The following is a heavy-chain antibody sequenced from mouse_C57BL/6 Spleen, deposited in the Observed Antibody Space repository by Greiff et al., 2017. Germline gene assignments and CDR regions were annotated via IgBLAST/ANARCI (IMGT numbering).Heavy chain of an antibody. CDR1: GYTFTSYW. CDR2: INPSNGGT. J-gene: IGHJ4*01. V-gene: IGHV1-53*01. CDR3: ARDPLIYGEIYYAMDY. D-gene: IGHD1-1*01. Sequence: QVQLQQPGTELVKPGASVKLSCKASGYTFTSYWMHWVKQRPGQGLEWIGNINPSNGGTNYNEKFKSKATLTVDKSSSTACMQLSSLTSEDSAVYYCARDPLIYGEIYYAMDYWGQGTSVTVSS.